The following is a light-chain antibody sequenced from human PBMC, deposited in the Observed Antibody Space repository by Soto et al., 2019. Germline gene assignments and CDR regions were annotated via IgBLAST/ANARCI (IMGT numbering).Light chain of an antibody. Sequence: DIQMSQSPSSLPPSVETKVTFTCRASQVISTSLAWYQVKPGKAPKLLIYAASTLESGVPSRFSATVSGTEFSLTITSLQPEDFATYYCQQLFDSPITFGQGTRLEI. CDR3: QQLFDSPIT. CDR1: QVISTS. V-gene: IGKV1-9*01. CDR2: AAS. J-gene: IGKJ5*01.